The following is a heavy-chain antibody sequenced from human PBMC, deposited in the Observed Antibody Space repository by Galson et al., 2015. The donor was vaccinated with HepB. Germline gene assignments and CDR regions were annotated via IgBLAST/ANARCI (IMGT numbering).Heavy chain of an antibody. CDR3: TKVAYTSGWGPFDY. V-gene: IGHV3-23*01. CDR1: GFSFSSYA. J-gene: IGHJ4*02. Sequence: SLRLSCAASGFSFSSYAMSWVRLAPGQGLEWVSSISGNGGRTHYADSVKGRFTISRDNPKNTLSLQMNSLRAEDTAIYYCTKVAYTSGWGPFDYWGQGTLVTVSS. CDR2: ISGNGGRT. D-gene: IGHD6-19*01.